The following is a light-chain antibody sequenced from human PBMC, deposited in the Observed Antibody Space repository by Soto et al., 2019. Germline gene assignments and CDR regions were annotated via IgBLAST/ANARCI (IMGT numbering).Light chain of an antibody. V-gene: IGKV3-20*01. CDR2: GAS. J-gene: IGKJ4*01. Sequence: EIVLTQSPGTLSLSPGERATLSCRPSQSVTSSYLAWYQQRPGQAPRLLIYGASSRATGIPDRFSGSGSGTDFTITISRLEPEDFAVYYCQQYGSSATYGGGTKVEIK. CDR3: QQYGSSAT. CDR1: QSVTSSY.